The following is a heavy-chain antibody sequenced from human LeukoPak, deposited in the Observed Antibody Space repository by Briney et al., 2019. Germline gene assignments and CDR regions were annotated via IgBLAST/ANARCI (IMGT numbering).Heavy chain of an antibody. CDR2: ITPIFGRA. Sequence: EASVKVSCKASGGTLSTHAISWVRQAPGQGLEWMGGITPIFGRANYAQKFQGRVTITTEESTSTAYMELSSLRSEDTVVYYCARVHCTSTVCYTGWFDPWAREPWSPSPQ. V-gene: IGHV1-69*05. CDR1: GGTLSTHA. CDR3: ARVHCTSTVCYTGWFDP. J-gene: IGHJ5*02. D-gene: IGHD2-2*02.